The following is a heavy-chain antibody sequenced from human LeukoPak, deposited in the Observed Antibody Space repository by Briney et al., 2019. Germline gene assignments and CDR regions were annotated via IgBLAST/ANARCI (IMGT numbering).Heavy chain of an antibody. CDR3: ARDLGITMSSGYFDY. V-gene: IGHV1-2*02. J-gene: IGHJ4*02. CDR2: INPNSGGT. D-gene: IGHD3-22*01. Sequence: ASVKVSCKASGYTFTGYYMHWVRQAPGQGLEWMGWINPNSGGTNYAQKFQGGVTMTRDTSISTAYMELSRLRSDDTAVYYCARDLGITMSSGYFDYWGQGTLVTVSS. CDR1: GYTFTGYY.